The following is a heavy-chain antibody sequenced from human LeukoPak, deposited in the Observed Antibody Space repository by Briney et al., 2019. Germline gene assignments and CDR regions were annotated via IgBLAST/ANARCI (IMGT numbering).Heavy chain of an antibody. Sequence: ASVKVSCKASGYSFTDYAMHWVRQAPGQRPEWMGWINAGNGNTKYSLNFQGRVTITRDTSASTVYMELSSLGSEDTAVYYCARAGYCSRTSCSDAFEIWGQGTMVTVSS. CDR1: GYSFTDYA. CDR3: ARAGYCSRTSCSDAFEI. CDR2: INAGNGNT. J-gene: IGHJ3*02. V-gene: IGHV1-3*01. D-gene: IGHD2-2*03.